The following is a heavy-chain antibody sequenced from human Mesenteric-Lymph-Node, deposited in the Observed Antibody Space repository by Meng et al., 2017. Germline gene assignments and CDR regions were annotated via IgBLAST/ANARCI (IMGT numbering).Heavy chain of an antibody. D-gene: IGHD3-9*01. V-gene: IGHV1-69*06. CDR1: GGTFSSYA. CDR2: IIPIFGTA. Sequence: QVQVVQSGSEVTKPGCLVKVSCEASGGTFSSYAISWVRQAPGQGLEWMGGIIPIFGTANYAQKFQGRVTITADKSTSTAYMELSSLRSEDTAVYYCARVRETYYDILTGYAPLDYWGQGTLVTVSS. J-gene: IGHJ4*02. CDR3: ARVRETYYDILTGYAPLDY.